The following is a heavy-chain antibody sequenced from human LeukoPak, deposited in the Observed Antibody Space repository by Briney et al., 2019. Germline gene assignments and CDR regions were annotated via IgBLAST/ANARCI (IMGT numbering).Heavy chain of an antibody. D-gene: IGHD3-22*01. Sequence: GGSLRLSCAASGXTFSNYAVSWVRQAPGKGLEWVWSISGSGGSTYYADSVKGRFTISRDNSKNTLFLQMNSLRAEDTAVYYCAKDPYYYDTSGYNGDYWGQGTLVTVSS. V-gene: IGHV3-23*01. CDR3: AKDPYYYDTSGYNGDY. CDR2: ISGSGGST. J-gene: IGHJ4*02. CDR1: GXTFSNYA.